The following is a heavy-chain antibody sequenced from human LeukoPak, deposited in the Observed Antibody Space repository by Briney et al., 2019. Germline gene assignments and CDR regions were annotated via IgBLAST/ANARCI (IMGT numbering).Heavy chain of an antibody. CDR3: ARDLSYYYMDV. J-gene: IGHJ6*03. V-gene: IGHV4-39*07. CDR1: GGSISSSSYY. CDR2: IYYSGST. Sequence: SETLSLTCTVSGGSISSSSYYWGWIRQPPGKGLEWIGSIYYSGSTYYNPSLKSRVTISVDTSKNQFSLKLTSVTAADTAVYYCARDLSYYYMDVWGQGTLVTVSS.